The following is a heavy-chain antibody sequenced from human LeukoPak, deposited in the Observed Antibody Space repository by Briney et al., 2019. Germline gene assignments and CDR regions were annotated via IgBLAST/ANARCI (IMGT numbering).Heavy chain of an antibody. D-gene: IGHD6-13*01. CDR1: GFTFSSYA. J-gene: IGHJ5*02. V-gene: IGHV3-30-3*01. Sequence: GGSLRLSCAASGFTFSSYAMHWVRQAPGKGLEWVAVISYDGSNKYYADSVKGRFTISRDNSKNTLYLQMNSLRAEDTAVYYCAKGSIAAAVYNWFDPWGQGTLVTVSS. CDR3: AKGSIAAAVYNWFDP. CDR2: ISYDGSNK.